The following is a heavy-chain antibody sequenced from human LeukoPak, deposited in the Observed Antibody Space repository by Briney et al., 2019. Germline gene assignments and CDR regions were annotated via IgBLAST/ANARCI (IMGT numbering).Heavy chain of an antibody. Sequence: PSETLSLTCTVSGGSISSGTYYWSWIRQPAGKGLEWIGRIYTSGSTNYNPSLKSRVTISVDTSKNQFSLKLSSVTAADTAVYYCARHLYYYDSSPPNWFDPWGQGTLVTVSS. CDR1: GGSISSGTYY. V-gene: IGHV4-61*02. D-gene: IGHD3-22*01. CDR3: ARHLYYYDSSPPNWFDP. CDR2: IYTSGST. J-gene: IGHJ5*02.